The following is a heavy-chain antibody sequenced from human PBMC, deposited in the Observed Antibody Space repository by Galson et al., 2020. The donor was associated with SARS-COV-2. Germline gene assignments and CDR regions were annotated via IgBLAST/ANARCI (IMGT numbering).Heavy chain of an antibody. CDR2: ISSSSSYI. J-gene: IGHJ4*02. Sequence: GGSLRLSCAASGFTFSSYSMNWVRQAPGKGLEWVSSISSSSSYIYYADSVKGRFTISRDNAKNSLYLQMNSLRAEDTAVYYCARDGYYYDSSGYQYYFDYWGQGTLVTVSS. V-gene: IGHV3-21*01. D-gene: IGHD3-22*01. CDR3: ARDGYYYDSSGYQYYFDY. CDR1: GFTFSSYS.